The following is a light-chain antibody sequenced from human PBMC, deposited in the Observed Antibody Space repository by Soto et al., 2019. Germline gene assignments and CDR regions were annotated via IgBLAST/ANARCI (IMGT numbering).Light chain of an antibody. Sequence: IQLTQSPSSLSASVGDRVTITCRASQRVTASLNWYQEKPGRAPKLLIYLVSSLQSGAPSRFSGSGSETEFTLTISSLQPEDSATYYCQQTYGFPWTFGHGTKVEVK. CDR2: LVS. CDR3: QQTYGFPWT. V-gene: IGKV1-39*01. CDR1: QRVTAS. J-gene: IGKJ1*01.